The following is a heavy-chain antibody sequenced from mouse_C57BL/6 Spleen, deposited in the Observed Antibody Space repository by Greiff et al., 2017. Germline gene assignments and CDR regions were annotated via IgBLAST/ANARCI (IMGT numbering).Heavy chain of an antibody. CDR2: IDPETGGT. V-gene: IGHV1-15*01. CDR3: TRDGYYAMDY. CDR1: GYTFTDYE. Sequence: ESGAELVRPGASVTLSCKASGYTFTDYEMHWVKQTPVHGLEWIGAIDPETGGTAYNQKFKGKAILTADKSSSTAYMELRSLTSEDSAVYYCTRDGYYAMDYWGQGTSVTVSS. J-gene: IGHJ4*01. D-gene: IGHD2-3*01.